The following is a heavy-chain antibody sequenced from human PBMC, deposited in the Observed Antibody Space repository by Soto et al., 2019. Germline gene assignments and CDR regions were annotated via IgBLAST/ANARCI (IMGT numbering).Heavy chain of an antibody. CDR1: GGSISSSNFY. V-gene: IGHV4-39*01. CDR3: ADTIFGVVTDAFDI. Sequence: QLQLQESGPGLVKPSETLSLTCTVSGGSISSSNFYWVWIRQPPGKGLEWIGTIHYSGNTYYNPSLHSRVTISVDTSKNQLSLKLTSVTAADTAVYYCADTIFGVVTDAFDIWGQGTMVTVSS. CDR2: IHYSGNT. D-gene: IGHD3-3*01. J-gene: IGHJ3*02.